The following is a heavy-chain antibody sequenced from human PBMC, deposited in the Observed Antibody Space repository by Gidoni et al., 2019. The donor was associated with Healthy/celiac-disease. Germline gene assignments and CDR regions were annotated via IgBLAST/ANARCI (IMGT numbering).Heavy chain of an antibody. CDR1: GFTFSSYG. CDR3: AKVGVPYSSGLGEFDL. D-gene: IGHD6-19*01. J-gene: IGHJ2*01. Sequence: QVQLVESGGGVVQPGRSLRLSCAASGFTFSSYGMHWVRQAPGKGLEWVAVISYDGSNKYYADSVKGRFTISRDNSKNTLYLQMNSLRAEDTAVYYCAKVGVPYSSGLGEFDLWGRGTLVTVSS. V-gene: IGHV3-30*18. CDR2: ISYDGSNK.